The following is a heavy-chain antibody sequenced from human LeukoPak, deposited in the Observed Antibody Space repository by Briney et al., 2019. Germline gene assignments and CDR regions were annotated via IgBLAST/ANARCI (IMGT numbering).Heavy chain of an antibody. J-gene: IGHJ5*02. D-gene: IGHD3-9*01. CDR1: GFAFSSYA. Sequence: PGGSLRLSCAASGFAFSSYAMSWVRQAPGKGLEWVSGISGSGGSTDYADSVKGWFTISRDNSKNTLYLQMNSLRAEDTAVYYCAKVRYFDWLSPFNWFDPWGQGTLVTVSS. V-gene: IGHV3-23*01. CDR2: ISGSGGST. CDR3: AKVRYFDWLSPFNWFDP.